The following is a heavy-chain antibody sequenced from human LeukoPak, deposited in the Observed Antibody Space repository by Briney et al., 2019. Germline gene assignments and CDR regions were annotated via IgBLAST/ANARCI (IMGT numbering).Heavy chain of an antibody. CDR3: AKGRKGTTMIVVVIPFDY. CDR2: ISYDGSNK. J-gene: IGHJ4*02. V-gene: IGHV3-30-3*01. CDR1: GFTFSSYA. Sequence: GGSLRLSCAASGFTFSSYAMHWVRQAPGKGLEWVAVISYDGSNKYYADSVKGRFTISRDNSKNTLYLQMNSLRAEDTAVYYCAKGRKGTTMIVVVIPFDYWGQGTLVTVSS. D-gene: IGHD3-22*01.